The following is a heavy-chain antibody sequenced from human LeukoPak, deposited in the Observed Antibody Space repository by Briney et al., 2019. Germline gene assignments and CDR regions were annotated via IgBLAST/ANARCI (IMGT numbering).Heavy chain of an antibody. CDR2: ISAYNGNT. J-gene: IGHJ4*02. Sequence: GASVKVSCKASGGTFSSYTISWVRQAPGQGLEWMGWISAYNGNTNYAQKLQGRVTMTTDTSTSTAYMELRSLRSDDTAVYYCARKNYDFWSGYYINFDYWGQGTLVTVSS. D-gene: IGHD3-3*01. CDR1: GGTFSSYT. CDR3: ARKNYDFWSGYYINFDY. V-gene: IGHV1-18*01.